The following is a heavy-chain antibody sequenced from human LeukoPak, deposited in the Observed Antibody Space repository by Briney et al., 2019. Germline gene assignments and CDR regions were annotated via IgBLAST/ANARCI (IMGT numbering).Heavy chain of an antibody. CDR1: GFSFTSYD. V-gene: IGHV3-30*02. J-gene: IGHJ4*02. Sequence: PGGSLRLSCAASGFSFTSYDMHWVRQAPGKGLEWVAFIRYDGSNIYYADSVKGRFTISRVNSKNTLYLHMNSLRAEDTAVYYCAKDTISWSNYFDYWGQGTLVTVSS. D-gene: IGHD6-13*01. CDR3: AKDTISWSNYFDY. CDR2: IRYDGSNI.